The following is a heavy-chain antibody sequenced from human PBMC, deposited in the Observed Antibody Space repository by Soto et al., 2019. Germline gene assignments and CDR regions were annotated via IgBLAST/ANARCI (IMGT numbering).Heavy chain of an antibody. V-gene: IGHV4-59*01. CDR1: GGSISSYH. CDR3: ARMEHWFDP. J-gene: IGHJ5*02. D-gene: IGHD1-1*01. CDR2: IYYSGST. Sequence: PSEPLSLTCTVSGGSISSYHWSWIRQPPGKGLEWIGYIYYSGSTNYNPSLKSRVTISVDTSKNQFSLKLSSVTAADTAVYYCARMEHWFDPWGQGTLVTVS.